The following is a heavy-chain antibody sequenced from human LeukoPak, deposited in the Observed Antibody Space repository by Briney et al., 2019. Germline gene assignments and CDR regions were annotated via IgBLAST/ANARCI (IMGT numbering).Heavy chain of an antibody. D-gene: IGHD1-26*01. CDR1: GGSISSSSYY. CDR2: IYYSGST. Sequence: SETLSLTCTVSGGSISSSSYYWGWIRQPPGKGLEWIGSIYYSGSTYYNPSLKSRVTISVDTSKNQFSLKLSSVTAADTAVYYCARDVKYSGSYYPHYWGQGTLVTVSS. J-gene: IGHJ4*02. V-gene: IGHV4-39*07. CDR3: ARDVKYSGSYYPHY.